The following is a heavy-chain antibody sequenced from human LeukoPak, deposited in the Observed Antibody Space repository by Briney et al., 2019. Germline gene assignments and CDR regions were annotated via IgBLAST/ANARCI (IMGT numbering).Heavy chain of an antibody. D-gene: IGHD3-10*01. CDR3: AKSFGYYGSGSYPDAFDI. CDR2: ISGSGGST. CDR1: GFTFSSYA. J-gene: IGHJ3*02. V-gene: IGHV3-23*01. Sequence: GGSLRLSCAASGFTFSSYAMCWVRQAPGKGLEWVSAISGSGGSTYYADSVKGRFTISRDNSKNTLYLQMNSLRAEDTAVYYCAKSFGYYGSGSYPDAFDIWGQGTMVTVSS.